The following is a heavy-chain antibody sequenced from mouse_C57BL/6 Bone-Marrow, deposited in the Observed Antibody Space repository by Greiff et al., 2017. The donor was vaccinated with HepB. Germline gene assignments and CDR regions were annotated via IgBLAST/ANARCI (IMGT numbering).Heavy chain of an antibody. CDR1: GYTFTDYY. CDR2: IFPGSGST. V-gene: IGHV1-75*01. Sequence: QVHVKQSGPELVKPGASVKISCKASGYTFTDYYINWVKQRPGQGLEWIGWIFPGSGSTYYNEKFKGKATLTVDKSSSTAYMLLSSLTSEDSAVYFCAKGVWLRRGYFDVWGTGTTVTVSS. D-gene: IGHD2-2*01. CDR3: AKGVWLRRGYFDV. J-gene: IGHJ1*03.